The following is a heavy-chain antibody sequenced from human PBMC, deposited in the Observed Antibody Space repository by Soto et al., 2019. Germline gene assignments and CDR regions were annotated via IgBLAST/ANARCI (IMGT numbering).Heavy chain of an antibody. V-gene: IGHV4-34*01. Sequence: PSETLSLTCAVYGGSFSSYYWSWIRQPPGKGLEWSGEINHSGSTNYNPSLKSRVTISVDTSKNQFSLKLSSVTAADTAVYYCAREGRGYSYGYYYYYYGMDVWGQGTTVTVSS. CDR3: AREGRGYSYGYYYYYYGMDV. CDR1: GGSFSSYY. J-gene: IGHJ6*02. D-gene: IGHD5-18*01. CDR2: INHSGST.